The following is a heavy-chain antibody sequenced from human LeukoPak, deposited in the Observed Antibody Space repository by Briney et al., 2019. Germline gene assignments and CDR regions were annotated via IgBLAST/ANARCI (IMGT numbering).Heavy chain of an antibody. CDR3: AKAGIAVAGPDEGYFDY. D-gene: IGHD6-19*01. CDR2: ISGSGGAT. CDR1: GFTFSNYA. Sequence: GGSLRLSCAASGFTFSNYAMSWVRQAPGKGLEWVSVISGSGGATYYADSVKGRFTISRDNSKNTLYLQMNSLRAGDTAVYYCAKAGIAVAGPDEGYFDYWGQGTLVTVSS. J-gene: IGHJ4*02. V-gene: IGHV3-23*01.